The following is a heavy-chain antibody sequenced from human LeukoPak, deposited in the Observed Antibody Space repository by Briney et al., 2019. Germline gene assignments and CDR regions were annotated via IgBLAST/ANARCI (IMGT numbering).Heavy chain of an antibody. CDR2: IYYSGST. V-gene: IGHV4-39*07. Sequence: SETLSLTCTVSGGSISSSSYYWGWIRQPPGKGLEWIGSIYYSGSTYYNPSLKSRVTISVDTSKNQFSLKLSSVTAADTAVYYCARASGSFDYWGQGTLVTVSS. J-gene: IGHJ4*02. CDR3: ARASGSFDY. CDR1: GGSISSSSYY. D-gene: IGHD1-26*01.